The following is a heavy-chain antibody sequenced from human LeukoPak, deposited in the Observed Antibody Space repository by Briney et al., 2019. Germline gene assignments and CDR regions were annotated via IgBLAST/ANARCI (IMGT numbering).Heavy chain of an antibody. V-gene: IGHV1-69*02. J-gene: IGHJ4*02. Sequence: SVKVSCKASGGTFSSYTISWVRQAPGQGLEWMGRIIPILGIANYAQKFQGRVTITADKSTSTAYMELSSLRSEDTAAYYCARGGSRYSNYLCDYWGQGTLVTVSS. CDR2: IIPILGIA. CDR3: ARGGSRYSNYLCDY. D-gene: IGHD4-11*01. CDR1: GGTFSSYT.